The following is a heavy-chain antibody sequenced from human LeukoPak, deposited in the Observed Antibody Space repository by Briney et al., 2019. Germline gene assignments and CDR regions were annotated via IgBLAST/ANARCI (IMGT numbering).Heavy chain of an antibody. Sequence: ASVKVSCKAPGYIFTDYYLPWVRQAPGQGLQWMGWIVPNSGATNYARKFQTRVTMTRDTSISTAYMELSRPTSDDTAVYCCARAFLSSSWEYYYYMDVWGKGTTVTISS. CDR3: ARAFLSSSWEYYYYMDV. V-gene: IGHV1-2*02. CDR2: IVPNSGAT. CDR1: GYIFTDYY. D-gene: IGHD6-13*01. J-gene: IGHJ6*03.